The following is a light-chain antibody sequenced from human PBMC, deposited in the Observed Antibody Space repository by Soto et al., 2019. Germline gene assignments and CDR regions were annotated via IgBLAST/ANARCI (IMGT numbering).Light chain of an antibody. CDR1: QSVGSN. J-gene: IGKJ5*01. CDR3: QQYNNWPPVT. Sequence: ERVMTQSPVTLSVSPGESVTLSCRASQSVGSNLAWYQQKVGQAPRLLIYGASNRATGIPDRFSGSGSGTDFTLTISSLQSEDFGVYYCQQYNNWPPVTFGQGTRLEIK. CDR2: GAS. V-gene: IGKV3D-15*01.